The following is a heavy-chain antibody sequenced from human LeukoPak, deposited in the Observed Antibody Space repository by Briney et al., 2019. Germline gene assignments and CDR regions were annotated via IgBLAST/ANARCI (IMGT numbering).Heavy chain of an antibody. Sequence: ASVKVSCKASGYTFTGYYMHWVRQAPGQGLEWMGWINPNSGGTNYAQKFQGRVTMTRNTSISTAYMELSSLRSEDTAVYYCARGITYYYDSSGFRDYWGQGTLVTVSS. V-gene: IGHV1-2*02. CDR2: INPNSGGT. J-gene: IGHJ4*02. CDR1: GYTFTGYY. D-gene: IGHD3-22*01. CDR3: ARGITYYYDSSGFRDY.